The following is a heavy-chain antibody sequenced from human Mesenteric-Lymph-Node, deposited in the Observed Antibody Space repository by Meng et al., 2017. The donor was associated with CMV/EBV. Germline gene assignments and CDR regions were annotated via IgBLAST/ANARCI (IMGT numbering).Heavy chain of an antibody. CDR1: GFTFSNYA. V-gene: IGHV3-23*01. D-gene: IGHD3-10*01. J-gene: IGHJ4*02. CDR3: AKNFYGSGSYY. CDR2: ITDSGRTT. Sequence: GGSLRLSCVASGFTFSNYAMSWVRQAPGEGLECVSAITDSGRTTDYADSVKGRFTISRDNSKNTLYLLMTSLRAEDTAVYYCAKNFYGSGSYYWGQGTLVTVSS.